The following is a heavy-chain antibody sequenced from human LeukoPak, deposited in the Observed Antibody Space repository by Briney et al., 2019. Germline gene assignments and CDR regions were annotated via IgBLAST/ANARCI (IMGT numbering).Heavy chain of an antibody. CDR3: ARGSVRYDSSGFPIDY. CDR2: INPSGGST. Sequence: ASVKVSCKASGYTFTSYYMHWVRQAPGQGLEWMGIINPSGGSTSYAQKFQGRVTMTRDTSTSTVYMELSSLRSEDTAVYYCARGSVRYDSSGFPIDYWGQGTLVTVSS. V-gene: IGHV1-46*01. D-gene: IGHD3-22*01. CDR1: GYTFTSYY. J-gene: IGHJ4*02.